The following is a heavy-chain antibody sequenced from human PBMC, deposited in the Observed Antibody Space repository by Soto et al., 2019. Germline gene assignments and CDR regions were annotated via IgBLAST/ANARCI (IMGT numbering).Heavy chain of an antibody. J-gene: IGHJ6*02. D-gene: IGHD3-9*01. CDR1: GGTFSSYA. CDR3: ARGYAILSGSSYYYYGMDV. V-gene: IGHV1-69*01. CDR2: IIPIFGTA. Sequence: QVQLVQSGAEVKKPGSSVKVSCKASGGTFSSYAISWVRQAPGQGLEWMGGIIPIFGTANYAQKFQGRVTITADESTSTAYLELSSLRSEDTAVYYCARGYAILSGSSYYYYGMDVWGQGNTVTVSS.